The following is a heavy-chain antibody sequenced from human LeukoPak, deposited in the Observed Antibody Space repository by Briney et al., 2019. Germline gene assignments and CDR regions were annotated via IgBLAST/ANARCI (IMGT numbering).Heavy chain of an antibody. D-gene: IGHD3-10*01. CDR3: VKRSGTLRTIDF. CDR2: VTGGGET. V-gene: IGHV3-23*01. CDR1: GFIFSSYD. Sequence: PGGSLRLSCAASGFIFSSYDMSWVRQAPGKEMEWVSAVTGGGETYYADSVKGRFTVSGDNSKNTMYMEMKSLRVEDTAVYYCVKRSGTLRTIDFWGQGTLVTVPS. J-gene: IGHJ4*02.